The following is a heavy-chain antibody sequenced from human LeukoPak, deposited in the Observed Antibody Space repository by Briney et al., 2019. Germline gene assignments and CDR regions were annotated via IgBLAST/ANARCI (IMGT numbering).Heavy chain of an antibody. Sequence: GGSLRLSCAASGFTFTNYWMSWVRRAPGKGLEWVANIKQDGSEKDYVDFMKGRFTISRDNAKNSVYLQLSSLRAEDTAVYHCARIGYRSSSFDYWGRGTLVTVSS. CDR1: GFTFTNYW. CDR3: ARIGYRSSSFDY. V-gene: IGHV3-7*01. CDR2: IKQDGSEK. D-gene: IGHD5-12*01. J-gene: IGHJ4*02.